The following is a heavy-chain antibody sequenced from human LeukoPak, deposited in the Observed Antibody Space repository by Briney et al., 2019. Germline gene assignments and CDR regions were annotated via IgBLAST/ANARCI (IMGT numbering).Heavy chain of an antibody. Sequence: GGSLRLSCSASGFTFSTSAMSWVRQAPGKALERVSSINPRSNFIDYAGSVRGRFTISRDNARNSLYLQMNSLRAEDTAVYYCATSGRPQDSSGYYYYAYWGQGTLVTVSS. J-gene: IGHJ4*02. CDR3: ATSGRPQDSSGYYYYAY. D-gene: IGHD3-22*01. V-gene: IGHV3-21*06. CDR1: GFTFSTSA. CDR2: INPRSNFI.